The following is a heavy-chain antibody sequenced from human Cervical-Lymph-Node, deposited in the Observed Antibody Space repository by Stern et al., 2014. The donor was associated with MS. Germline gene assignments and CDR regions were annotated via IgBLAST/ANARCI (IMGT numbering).Heavy chain of an antibody. J-gene: IGHJ4*02. CDR2: IKSKTNGGTT. Sequence: EVQLLESGGGLVKPGGSLRLSCAASGFTFSHAWMSWVRQAPGKGLEWIGRIKSKTNGGTTDYAAPVKGRFTISRDDSKNTLFLQMNSLKSEDTAVYYCITVPPKWLRGGWGQGTLVTVSS. CDR1: GFTFSHAW. D-gene: IGHD5-12*01. CDR3: ITVPPKWLRGG. V-gene: IGHV3-15*01.